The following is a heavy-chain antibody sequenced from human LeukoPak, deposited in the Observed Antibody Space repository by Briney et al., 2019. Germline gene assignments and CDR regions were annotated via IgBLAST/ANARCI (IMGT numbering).Heavy chain of an antibody. J-gene: IGHJ4*02. CDR3: AGSYDSSGYYQN. V-gene: IGHV4-59*01. D-gene: IGHD3-22*01. CDR1: GGSISSYY. Sequence: SETLSLTCTVSGGSISSYYRSWIRQPPGKGLEWIGYIYYSGSTNYNPSLKSRVTISVDTSKNQFSLKLSSVTTADTAVYYCAGSYDSSGYYQNWGQGTLVTVSS. CDR2: IYYSGST.